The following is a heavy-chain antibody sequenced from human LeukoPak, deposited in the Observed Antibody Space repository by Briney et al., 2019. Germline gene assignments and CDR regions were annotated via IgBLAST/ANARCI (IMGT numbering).Heavy chain of an antibody. CDR3: ARVDYGDYTGEDY. Sequence: PGGSLRLSCAASGFTFSRFSMNWVRQAPGQGLEWVSYMSSSGSTIYYADSVKGRFTISRDNAKNSLYLQMNSLRAEDTALYYCARVDYGDYTGEDYWGQGTLVTVSS. CDR2: MSSSGSTI. J-gene: IGHJ4*02. D-gene: IGHD4-17*01. CDR1: GFTFSRFS. V-gene: IGHV3-48*04.